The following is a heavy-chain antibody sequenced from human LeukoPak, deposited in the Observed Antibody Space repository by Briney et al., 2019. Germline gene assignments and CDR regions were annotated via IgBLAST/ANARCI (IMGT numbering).Heavy chain of an antibody. CDR2: IYPGDSDI. J-gene: IGHJ4*02. D-gene: IGHD3-22*01. Sequence: GESLKISCKASGYRFTNYWIAWVRQMPGKGLELMGSIYPGDSDISYSPSFQGQVTISADKSFTTAYLQWRSLKASDTAIYYCARQGVYYSDSSAFYHWGQGTRVTVSS. V-gene: IGHV5-51*01. CDR1: GYRFTNYW. CDR3: ARQGVYYSDSSAFYH.